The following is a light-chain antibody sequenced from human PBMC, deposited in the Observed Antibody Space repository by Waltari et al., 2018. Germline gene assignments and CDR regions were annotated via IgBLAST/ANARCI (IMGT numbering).Light chain of an antibody. CDR3: QQYNTYAT. V-gene: IGKV1-5*01. CDR2: DAS. CDR1: QSISVW. Sequence: DIQMTQSPSTLSTSVGDRVTITCRASQSISVWLAWYQQKPGKAPNLLIYDASSLESGVPSRFSGSGSGTEFTLTISSLQPDDFATYYCQQYNTYATFGQGTKVEIK. J-gene: IGKJ1*01.